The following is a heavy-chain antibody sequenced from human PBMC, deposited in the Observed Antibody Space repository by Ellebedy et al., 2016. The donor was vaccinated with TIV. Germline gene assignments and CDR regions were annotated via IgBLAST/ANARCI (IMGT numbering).Heavy chain of an antibody. Sequence: ASVKVSCKASGYTFTGYYMHWVRQAPGQGLEWMGWINPNSGGTNYAQKFQGRVTMTRDTSISTAYMELSRLRSDDTAVYYCARDPKVVTNAFDIWGQGTMVTVSS. CDR1: GYTFTGYY. J-gene: IGHJ3*02. CDR2: INPNSGGT. V-gene: IGHV1-2*02. CDR3: ARDPKVVTNAFDI. D-gene: IGHD4-23*01.